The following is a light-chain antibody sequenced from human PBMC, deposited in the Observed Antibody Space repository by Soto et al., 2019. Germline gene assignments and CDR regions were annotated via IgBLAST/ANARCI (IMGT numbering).Light chain of an antibody. J-gene: IGKJ1*01. CDR2: AAS. CDR1: QSVRSSY. V-gene: IGKV3-20*01. CDR3: QKYGSSPRT. Sequence: EIVLTHSPDALSLSPGEGATLSCRASQSVRSSYLAWYQQTPGQTPRLLIYAASSRATGIPDRFSGSGSGTDFSLTISRLEAEDFAVYYCQKYGSSPRTFGQGTKVDIK.